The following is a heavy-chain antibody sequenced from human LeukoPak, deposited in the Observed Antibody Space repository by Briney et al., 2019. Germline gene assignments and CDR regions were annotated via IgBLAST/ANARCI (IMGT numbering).Heavy chain of an antibody. CDR2: IYPGDSDT. J-gene: IGHJ4*02. V-gene: IGHV5-51*01. Sequence: GESLKISCKGSGYSFTSYWIGWVRQMPGKGLEWMGIIYPGDSDTRYSPSFQGQVTISADKSISTPYLQWSSLKASDTAMYYCARAIYGSGSYYKWFDYWGQETLVTVSS. D-gene: IGHD3-10*01. CDR1: GYSFTSYW. CDR3: ARAIYGSGSYYKWFDY.